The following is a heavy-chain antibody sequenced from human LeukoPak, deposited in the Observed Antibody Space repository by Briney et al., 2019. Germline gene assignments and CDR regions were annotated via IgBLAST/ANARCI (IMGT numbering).Heavy chain of an antibody. CDR1: GFSSRSYW. CDR2: INNDGSTT. V-gene: IGHV3-74*01. CDR3: ARGDAYALNY. D-gene: IGHD2-2*01. Sequence: GGSLRLSCGASGFSSRSYWMHWVRQAPGKGLVWVSRINNDGSTTADADSVKGRFTITRDNAKNTLYLQMNSLRAEDTAVYYCARGDAYALNYWGQGTLVTVSS. J-gene: IGHJ4*02.